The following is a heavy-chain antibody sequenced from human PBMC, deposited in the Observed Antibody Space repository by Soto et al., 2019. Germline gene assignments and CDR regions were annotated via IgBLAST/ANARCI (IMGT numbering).Heavy chain of an antibody. D-gene: IGHD5-18*01. CDR1: GYSITNTNW. J-gene: IGHJ4*02. CDR2: IYYSGRT. V-gene: IGHV4-28*01. Sequence: SETLSLTCAVSGYSITNTNWSTWVRQPPGKGLEWIGYIYYSGRTYYNPSLKSRVTISVDTSKNQFSLKLSSVTAADTAVYYCARHSGMAPFDYWGQGTLVTVSS. CDR3: ARHSGMAPFDY.